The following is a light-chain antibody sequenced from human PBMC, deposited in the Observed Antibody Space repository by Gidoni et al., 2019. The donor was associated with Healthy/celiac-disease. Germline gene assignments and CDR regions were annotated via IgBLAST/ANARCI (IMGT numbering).Light chain of an antibody. J-gene: IGKJ1*01. CDR1: HSLLHSNGYNY. CDR2: LGS. CDR3: MQALQTPRA. Sequence: DIVMTQSPLSLPVTPGEPASISCRSSHSLLHSNGYNYLDWYLQKPGQSPQLLIYLGSNRASGVPDRCSGSGSGTDFTLKISRVEAEDVGVYYCMQALQTPRAFGQGTKVEIK. V-gene: IGKV2-28*01.